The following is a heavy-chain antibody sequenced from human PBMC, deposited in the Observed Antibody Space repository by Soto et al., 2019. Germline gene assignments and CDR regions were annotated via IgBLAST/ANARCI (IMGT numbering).Heavy chain of an antibody. J-gene: IGHJ6*02. D-gene: IGHD6-19*01. CDR3: AREPEAVAGTYYYGMDV. Sequence: SVKVSCKASGGTFSSYAISWVRQAPGQGLEWMGGIIPIFGTANYAQKFQGRVTITADESTSTAYMELSSLRSEDTAVYYCAREPEAVAGTYYYGMDVWGQGTTVTVSS. CDR1: GGTFSSYA. CDR2: IIPIFGTA. V-gene: IGHV1-69*13.